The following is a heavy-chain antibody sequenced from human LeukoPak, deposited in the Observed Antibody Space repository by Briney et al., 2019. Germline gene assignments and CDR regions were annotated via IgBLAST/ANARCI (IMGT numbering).Heavy chain of an antibody. V-gene: IGHV1-2*02. CDR3: ARGVYDSSGIGFDY. J-gene: IGHJ4*02. CDR2: INPNSGGT. D-gene: IGHD3-22*01. CDR1: GYTFTGYY. Sequence: ASVKVSCKASGYTFTGYYMHWVRQAPEQGLEWMGWINPNSGGTNYAQKFQGRVTMTRDTSISTAYMELSRLRSDDTAVYYCARGVYDSSGIGFDYWGQGTLVTVSS.